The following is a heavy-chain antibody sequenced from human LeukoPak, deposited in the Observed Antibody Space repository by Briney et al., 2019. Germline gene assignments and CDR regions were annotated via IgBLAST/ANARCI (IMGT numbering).Heavy chain of an antibody. CDR1: GFTFSNSA. CDR3: TKDGSWGDYYFYFYIDV. V-gene: IGHV3-23*01. Sequence: GGSLRLSCEGSGFTFSNSAMGWVRQAPGKGLEWVSGVSASGHYTYYADSAKGRFTISRDNSKNTLYLQMNSLRAEDTALYYCTKDGSWGDYYFYFYIDVWGKGTTVTVSS. D-gene: IGHD3-16*01. J-gene: IGHJ6*03. CDR2: VSASGHYT.